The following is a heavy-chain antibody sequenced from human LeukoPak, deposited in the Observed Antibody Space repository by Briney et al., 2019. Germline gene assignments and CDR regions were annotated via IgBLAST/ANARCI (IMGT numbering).Heavy chain of an antibody. V-gene: IGHV1-69*13. J-gene: IGHJ4*02. CDR1: GGTFSSYA. D-gene: IGHD2-15*01. CDR2: IIPIFGTA. Sequence: SVKVSCKASGGTFSSYAISWVRQAPGQGLEWLGGIIPIFGTANYAQKFQGRVTITADESTSTAYMELSSLRSEDTAVYYCARDGYCSGGSCYTLWGDWGQGTLVTVSS. CDR3: ARDGYCSGGSCYTLWGD.